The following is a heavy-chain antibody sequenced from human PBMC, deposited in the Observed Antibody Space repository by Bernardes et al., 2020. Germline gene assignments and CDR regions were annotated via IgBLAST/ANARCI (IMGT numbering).Heavy chain of an antibody. V-gene: IGHV4-4*02. Sequence: SETLSLTCAVSGGSISTPNWWSWFRQSPRKGLEWIGEVYHSGSTNYNPSLKSRVTFSVDKSKNQFSLKMTSLTAADTAVYYCATTPTTRGGYWGQGTLVTVSS. J-gene: IGHJ4*02. CDR3: ATTPTTRGGY. CDR1: GGSISTPNW. D-gene: IGHD3-10*01. CDR2: VYHSGST.